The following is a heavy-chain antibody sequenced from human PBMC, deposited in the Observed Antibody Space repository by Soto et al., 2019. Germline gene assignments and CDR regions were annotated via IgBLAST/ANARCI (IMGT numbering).Heavy chain of an antibody. J-gene: IGHJ4*02. Sequence: GGSLRLSCAASGFTFSSYSMNWVRQAPGKGLEWVSSISSSSSYIYYADSVKGRFTISRDNAKNSMYLQMNSLRAEDTAVYYCARDDVVYRYYFDYWGQGTLVTVSS. CDR3: ARDDVVYRYYFDY. CDR2: ISSSSSYI. V-gene: IGHV3-21*01. CDR1: GFTFSSYS. D-gene: IGHD2-15*01.